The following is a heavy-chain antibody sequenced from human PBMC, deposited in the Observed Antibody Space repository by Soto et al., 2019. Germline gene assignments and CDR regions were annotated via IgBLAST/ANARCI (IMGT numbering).Heavy chain of an antibody. D-gene: IGHD3-3*01. Sequence: QVQLVQSGAEVKKPGSSVKVSCKASGGTFSSYAISWVRQAPGQGLEWMGGIIPNFGTANYAQKFQGRVTITADESTSTAYMELSSLRSEDTAVYYCAGLRSSEEWLLTTFDPWGQGTLVTVSS. V-gene: IGHV1-69*01. CDR3: AGLRSSEEWLLTTFDP. J-gene: IGHJ5*02. CDR1: GGTFSSYA. CDR2: IIPNFGTA.